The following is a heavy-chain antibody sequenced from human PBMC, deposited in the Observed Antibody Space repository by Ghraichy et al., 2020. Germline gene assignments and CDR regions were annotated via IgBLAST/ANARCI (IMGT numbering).Heavy chain of an antibody. Sequence: GESLRLSCAASGFTFSSYGMHWVRQAPGKGLEWVAFIRYDGSNKYYADSVKGRFTISRDNSKNTLYLQMNSLRAEDTAVYYCAKDDRYYDSSGYYYSVDYWGQGTLVTVSS. J-gene: IGHJ4*02. D-gene: IGHD3-22*01. CDR1: GFTFSSYG. V-gene: IGHV3-30*02. CDR2: IRYDGSNK. CDR3: AKDDRYYDSSGYYYSVDY.